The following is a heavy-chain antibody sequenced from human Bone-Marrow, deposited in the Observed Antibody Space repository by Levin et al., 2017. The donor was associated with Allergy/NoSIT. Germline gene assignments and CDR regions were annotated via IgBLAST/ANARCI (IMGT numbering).Heavy chain of an antibody. CDR2: MNPNSGNT. Sequence: GESLKISCKASGYTFTSYDINWVRQATGQGLEWMGWMNPNSGNTGYAQKFQGRVTMTRNTSISTAYMELSSLRSEDTAVYYCARGRRVGAARRPSLYYFDYWGQGTLVTVSS. CDR3: ARGRRVGAARRPSLYYFDY. J-gene: IGHJ4*02. CDR1: GYTFTSYD. D-gene: IGHD6-6*01. V-gene: IGHV1-8*01.